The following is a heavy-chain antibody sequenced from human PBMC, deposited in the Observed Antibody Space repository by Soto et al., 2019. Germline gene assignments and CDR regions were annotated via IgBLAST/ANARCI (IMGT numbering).Heavy chain of an antibody. Sequence: SETLSLPCPVSGDSIGGVGYWSWIRQFPGRGLEWIGCISSSGSTYYNPALNNRISLSLDTSQNQFSLRLSSVTAADTAMYYCARRHSSSWYGLDYWGQGTLVTVS. D-gene: IGHD6-13*01. CDR2: ISSSGST. CDR3: ARRHSSSWYGLDY. J-gene: IGHJ4*02. CDR1: GDSIGGVGY. V-gene: IGHV4-31*03.